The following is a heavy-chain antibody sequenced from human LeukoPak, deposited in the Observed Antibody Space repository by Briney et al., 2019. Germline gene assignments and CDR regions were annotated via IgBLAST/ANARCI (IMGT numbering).Heavy chain of an antibody. CDR1: GGTFSSYA. Sequence: SVKVSCKASGGTFSSYAISWVRQAPGQGLEWMGRIIPIFGTANYAQRFQGRVTITTDESTSTAYMELSSLRSEDTAVYYCARIQDMVRGVTDYWGQGTLVTVSS. J-gene: IGHJ4*02. V-gene: IGHV1-69*05. CDR3: ARIQDMVRGVTDY. D-gene: IGHD3-10*01. CDR2: IIPIFGTA.